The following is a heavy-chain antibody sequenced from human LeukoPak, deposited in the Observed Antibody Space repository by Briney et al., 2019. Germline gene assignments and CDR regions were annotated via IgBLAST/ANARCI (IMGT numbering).Heavy chain of an antibody. CDR3: AKVKYDYGDPVGWFDP. Sequence: QTGGSLRLSCAASGFTFWNSAITWVRQAPGKGLEWVAHISSSGGYTYYADSVRGRFTISRDNSNNTLYLQMNSLRGEDTAAYYCAKVKYDYGDPVGWFDPWGRGTLVTVSS. J-gene: IGHJ5*02. D-gene: IGHD4-17*01. CDR2: ISSSGGYT. V-gene: IGHV3-23*01. CDR1: GFTFWNSA.